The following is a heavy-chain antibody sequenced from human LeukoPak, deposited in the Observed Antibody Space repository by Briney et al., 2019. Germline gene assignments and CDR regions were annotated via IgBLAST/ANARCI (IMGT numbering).Heavy chain of an antibody. J-gene: IGHJ2*01. CDR1: GGTFSNYA. CDR2: IIPIFGTA. Sequence: GASVKVSCKASGGTFSNYAISWVRQAPGQGLEWMGGIIPIFGTANYAQKFQGRVTITTDESTSTAYMELSSLRSEDTAVYYCARPTGSGWYFDLWGRGTLVTDSS. CDR3: ARPTGSGWYFDL. D-gene: IGHD6-19*01. V-gene: IGHV1-69*05.